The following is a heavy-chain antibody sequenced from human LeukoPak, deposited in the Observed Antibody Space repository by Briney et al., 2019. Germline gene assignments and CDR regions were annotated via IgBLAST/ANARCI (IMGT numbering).Heavy chain of an antibody. D-gene: IGHD6-13*01. CDR2: ISSSGTTI. J-gene: IGHJ4*02. CDR1: GFTFSSYG. V-gene: IGHV3-48*03. CDR3: ARDLKAYSSSGGVGY. Sequence: GGSLRLSCAASGFTFSSYGMNWVRQTPGEGLEWVSYISSSGTTISYADSVKGRFTISRDSTRNSLYLQMSSLRAEDTAVYYCARDLKAYSSSGGVGYWGQGTLVTVSS.